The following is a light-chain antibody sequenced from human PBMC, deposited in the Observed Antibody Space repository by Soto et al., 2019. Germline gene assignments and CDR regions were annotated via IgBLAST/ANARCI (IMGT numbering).Light chain of an antibody. CDR2: EAS. J-gene: IGKJ4*01. Sequence: EIVLTQSPATLSLSPGERATLSCRASQSVSSYLAWYQQKPGQAPRLLIYEASNRATGIPARFSGSGSGTDFTLTISRLEPDDFAVYYCQQRSNLLTFGGGAKVEIK. V-gene: IGKV3-11*01. CDR3: QQRSNLLT. CDR1: QSVSSY.